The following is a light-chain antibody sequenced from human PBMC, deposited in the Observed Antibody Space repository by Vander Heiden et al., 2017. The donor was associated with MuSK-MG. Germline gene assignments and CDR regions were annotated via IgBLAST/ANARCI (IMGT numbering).Light chain of an antibody. CDR3: HQSSTS. Sequence: EIVLTQSPGTLSLSPGERATLACRASHSLSSTYLAWYQQKPGQAPRLLSYGASIRATGIKGRFSGSGSGTDFTRTISRLETEDFAVYDGHQSSTSFGHGTKVDIK. J-gene: IGKJ3*01. CDR2: GAS. V-gene: IGKV3-20*01. CDR1: HSLSSTY.